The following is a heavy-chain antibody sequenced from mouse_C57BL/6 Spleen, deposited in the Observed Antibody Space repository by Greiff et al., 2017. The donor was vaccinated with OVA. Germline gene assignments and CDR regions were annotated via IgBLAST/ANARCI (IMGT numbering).Heavy chain of an antibody. V-gene: IGHV1-72*01. CDR3: FRPYYYGSSYDFDV. CDR2: IDPNSGGT. CDR1: GYTFTSYW. Sequence: QVQLQQPGAELVKPGASVKLSCKASGYTFTSYWLPWVKQRPGRGLEWIGRIDPNSGGTTYNEKFKSKATLTVDKPSSTAYMQLSSLTSEDSAVYYGFRPYYYGSSYDFDVWGTGTTVTVSS. J-gene: IGHJ1*03. D-gene: IGHD1-1*01.